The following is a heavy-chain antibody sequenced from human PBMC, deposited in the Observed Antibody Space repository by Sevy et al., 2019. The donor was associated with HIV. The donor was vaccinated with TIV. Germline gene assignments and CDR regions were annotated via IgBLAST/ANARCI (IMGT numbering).Heavy chain of an antibody. D-gene: IGHD5-18*01. CDR3: AKDRAAMVGDAFDI. Sequence: GGSLRLSCAASGFPFSSYAMSWVRQAPGKGLEWVSAIGGSGDSTYYADSVKGRFTISRDNSKNTLYLQMNSLRAEDTAVYYCAKDRAAMVGDAFDIWGQGTMVTVSS. J-gene: IGHJ3*02. V-gene: IGHV3-23*01. CDR1: GFPFSSYA. CDR2: IGGSGDST.